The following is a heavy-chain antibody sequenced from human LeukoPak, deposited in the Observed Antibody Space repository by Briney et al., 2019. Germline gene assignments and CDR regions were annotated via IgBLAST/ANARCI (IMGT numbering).Heavy chain of an antibody. J-gene: IGHJ6*02. CDR1: GFTFDDYA. Sequence: PGGSLRLSWAASGFTFDDYARHGVRQPPGKGREGVCLISGDGGSTYYADSVKDRFTVSRDNNKNPLYLQMNSLRTEDTALYYCAKDKGDHHYYSYGMDVSGQGTTVTVSS. CDR2: ISGDGGST. V-gene: IGHV3-43*02. CDR3: AKDKGDHHYYSYGMDV. D-gene: IGHD2-21*02.